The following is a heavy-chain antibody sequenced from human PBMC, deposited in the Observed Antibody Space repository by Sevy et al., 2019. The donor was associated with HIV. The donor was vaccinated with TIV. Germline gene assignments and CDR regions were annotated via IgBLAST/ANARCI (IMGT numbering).Heavy chain of an antibody. Sequence: GESLKISCAASGFTFSSYSMNWVRQAPGKGLEWVSSISSSISYIYYADSVKGRFTISRDNAKNSLYLQMNSLRAEDTAVYYCARDREYDYVWGSSGDAFDIWGQGTMVTVSS. CDR3: ARDREYDYVWGSSGDAFDI. CDR1: GFTFSSYS. CDR2: ISSSISYI. D-gene: IGHD3-16*01. V-gene: IGHV3-21*01. J-gene: IGHJ3*02.